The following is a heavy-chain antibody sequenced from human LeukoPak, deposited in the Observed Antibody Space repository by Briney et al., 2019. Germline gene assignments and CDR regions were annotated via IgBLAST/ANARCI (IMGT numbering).Heavy chain of an antibody. CDR3: ARDSSITIFGVVRYYYYYMDV. D-gene: IGHD3-3*01. V-gene: IGHV3-21*01. Sequence: GGSLRLSCAASGFTFSSYSMNWVRQAPGKGLEWVSSISSSSSYIYYADSVKGRFTISRDNAKNSLYLQMNSLRAEDTAVYYCARDSSITIFGVVRYYYYYMDVWGKGTTVTVSS. CDR2: ISSSSSYI. CDR1: GFTFSSYS. J-gene: IGHJ6*03.